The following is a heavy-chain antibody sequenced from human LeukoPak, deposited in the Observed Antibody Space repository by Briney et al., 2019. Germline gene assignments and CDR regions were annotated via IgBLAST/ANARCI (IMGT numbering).Heavy chain of an antibody. J-gene: IGHJ4*02. V-gene: IGHV1-46*01. CDR1: GYTFTSYY. CDR2: INPSGGST. D-gene: IGHD5-18*01. CDR3: ARDLGDVDTAMVEYYFDY. Sequence: ASVKVSCKASGYTFTSYYMHWVRQAPGLGLEWMGIINPSGGSTSYAQKFQGRVTMTRDTSTSTVYMELGSLRSEDTAVYYCARDLGDVDTAMVEYYFDYWGQGTLVTVSS.